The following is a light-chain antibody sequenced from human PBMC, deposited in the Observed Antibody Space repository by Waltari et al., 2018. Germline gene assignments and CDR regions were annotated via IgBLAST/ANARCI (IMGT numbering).Light chain of an antibody. CDR2: DVN. CDR3: CSYAGITTPVV. V-gene: IGLV2-23*02. CDR1: SRDIGSYNL. Sequence: QSVLTQPASVSGSPGQSITISFTGTSRDIGSYNLVPWYQQHPGKGPKVMIYDVNKRPSGVSNRFSGSKSGNMASLTISGLQAEDEADYYCCSYAGITTPVVFGGGTKLTVL. J-gene: IGLJ2*01.